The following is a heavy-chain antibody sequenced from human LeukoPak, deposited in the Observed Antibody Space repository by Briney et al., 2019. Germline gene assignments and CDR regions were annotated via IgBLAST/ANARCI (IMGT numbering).Heavy chain of an antibody. V-gene: IGHV3-74*01. J-gene: IGHJ4*02. CDR3: ATPGGSGDYPYPTYFNY. CDR2: IKSDGSTT. Sequence: GGSLRLSCAASGFTFSGSWMHWVRQAPGKGLVWVSRIKSDGSTTSHADSVKGRFTISRDNTKNTLYLQMNSLRAEDTAVYYCATPGGSGDYPYPTYFNYWGQGTLITVSS. D-gene: IGHD3-10*01. CDR1: GFTFSGSW.